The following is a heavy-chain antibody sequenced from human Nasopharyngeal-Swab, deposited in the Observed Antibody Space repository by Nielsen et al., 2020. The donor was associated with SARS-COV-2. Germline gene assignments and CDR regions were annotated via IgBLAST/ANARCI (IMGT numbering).Heavy chain of an antibody. D-gene: IGHD4-11*01. Sequence: SETLSLTCAVSGYSISSGYYWGWIRQPPGKGLEWIGSIYHSGSTYYNPSLKSRVTISVDTSKNQFSLKLSSVTAADTAVYYCARRTRYSNYAYYYMDVWGKGPPVTVSS. CDR1: GYSISSGYY. CDR3: ARRTRYSNYAYYYMDV. V-gene: IGHV4-38-2*01. J-gene: IGHJ6*03. CDR2: IYHSGST.